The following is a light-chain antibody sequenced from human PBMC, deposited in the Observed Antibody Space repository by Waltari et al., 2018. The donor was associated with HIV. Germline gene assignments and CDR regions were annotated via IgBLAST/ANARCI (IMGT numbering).Light chain of an antibody. Sequence: DLQMTQSPSTLSASVGDRVTITCRASQGIRGWLAWYQQKPGKAPKLLIYKASSLESGVPSRFNGSGSGTDFALTINSLQPDDFATYFCQQYNISSATFGQGTKV. CDR2: KAS. CDR3: QQYNISSAT. J-gene: IGKJ1*01. V-gene: IGKV1-5*03. CDR1: QGIRGW.